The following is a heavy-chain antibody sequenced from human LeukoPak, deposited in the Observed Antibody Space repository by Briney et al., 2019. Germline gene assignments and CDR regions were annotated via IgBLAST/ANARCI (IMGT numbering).Heavy chain of an antibody. CDR2: ISYDGSNK. J-gene: IGHJ4*02. D-gene: IGHD1-26*01. V-gene: IGHV3-30*03. CDR3: AALSGSYYVDTDY. CDR1: GFTFSSYG. Sequence: GRSLRLSCAASGFTFSSYGMHWVRQAPGKGLEWVVVISYDGSNKYYADSLKGRFTISRDNSKNTLYLQMSSLRTEDTAVYYCAALSGSYYVDTDYWGQGTLVTVSS.